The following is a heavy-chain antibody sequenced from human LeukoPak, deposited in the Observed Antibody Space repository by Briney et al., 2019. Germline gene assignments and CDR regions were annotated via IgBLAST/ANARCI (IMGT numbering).Heavy chain of an antibody. V-gene: IGHV3-53*01. Sequence: PGGSLRLSCAASGFTVSSNYMSWVRQAPGKGLEWVSVIYSGGSTYYADSVKGRFSISRDNSKNTLYLQMNSLRAEDTAVYYCARGVHSGSYGYWGQGTLVTVSS. J-gene: IGHJ4*02. CDR3: ARGVHSGSYGY. CDR2: IYSGGST. D-gene: IGHD1-26*01. CDR1: GFTVSSNY.